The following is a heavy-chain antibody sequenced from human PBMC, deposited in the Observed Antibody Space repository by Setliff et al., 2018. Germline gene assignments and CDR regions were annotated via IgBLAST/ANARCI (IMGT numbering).Heavy chain of an antibody. Sequence: PSETLSLTCSVSDDSFYSDYYFWGWIRQPPGKGLEWIATISSSGATNYNSSLKSRVTLSRDVAKRQFALNLRSVTAVDTAVYYCGRGGGDSGWVYNWGQGTLVTVSS. CDR3: GRGGGDSGWVYN. CDR1: DDSFYSDYYF. CDR2: ISSSGAT. D-gene: IGHD6-19*01. J-gene: IGHJ4*02. V-gene: IGHV4-39*01.